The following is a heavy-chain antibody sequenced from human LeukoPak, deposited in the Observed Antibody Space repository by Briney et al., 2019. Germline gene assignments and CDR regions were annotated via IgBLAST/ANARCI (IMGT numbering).Heavy chain of an antibody. J-gene: IGHJ5*02. Sequence: SETLSLTCTVSVGSIGSYSCNWIRQPAGKGLEWIGRIFTTGSTNYNPSLKSRVTMSVDTSKSQFSLKLTSVTAADTAVYYCARGPSGSYHWFDPWGQRTLVTVSS. D-gene: IGHD3-10*01. V-gene: IGHV4-4*07. CDR3: ARGPSGSYHWFDP. CDR1: VGSIGSYS. CDR2: IFTTGST.